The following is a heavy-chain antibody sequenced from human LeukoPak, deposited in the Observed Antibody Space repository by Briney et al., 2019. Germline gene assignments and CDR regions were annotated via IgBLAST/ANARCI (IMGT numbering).Heavy chain of an antibody. CDR2: ISGSGGST. D-gene: IGHD1-14*01. CDR3: AKDCGGLGIPGGAFDI. CDR1: GFTFSSYA. V-gene: IGHV3-23*01. Sequence: QPGGSLRLSCAASGFTFSSYAMSWVRQAPGKGLEWVSAISGSGGSTYYADSVKGRFTISRDNSKNTLYLQMNSLRAEDTAVYYCAKDCGGLGIPGGAFDIWGQGTMVTVSS. J-gene: IGHJ3*02.